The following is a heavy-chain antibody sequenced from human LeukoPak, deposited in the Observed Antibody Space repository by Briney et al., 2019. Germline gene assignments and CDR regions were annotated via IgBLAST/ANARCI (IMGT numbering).Heavy chain of an antibody. CDR2: IYTSGST. Sequence: SETLSLTCTVSGGSISSSSYYWGWIRQPPGKGLEWIGRIYTSGSTDYNPSLKSRVTMSVDTSKNQFSLRLTSVTAADTAVYYCARGPPPDFDYWGQGTLVTVSS. CDR3: ARGPPPDFDY. V-gene: IGHV4-39*07. J-gene: IGHJ4*02. CDR1: GGSISSSSYY.